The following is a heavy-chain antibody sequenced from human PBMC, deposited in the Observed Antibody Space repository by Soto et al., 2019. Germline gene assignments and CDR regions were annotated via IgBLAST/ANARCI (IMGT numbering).Heavy chain of an antibody. CDR1: GGTFSSYA. Sequence: QVQLVQSGAEVKKPGSSVKVSCKASGGTFSSYAISWVRQAPGQGLEWMGGIIPIFGTANYAQKFQGRVTITADESTSTAYMELSSLRSADTAVYYCARASDYYDSSGYYGRGYYYYGMDVWGQGTTVTVSS. D-gene: IGHD3-22*01. J-gene: IGHJ6*02. V-gene: IGHV1-69*12. CDR2: IIPIFGTA. CDR3: ARASDYYDSSGYYGRGYYYYGMDV.